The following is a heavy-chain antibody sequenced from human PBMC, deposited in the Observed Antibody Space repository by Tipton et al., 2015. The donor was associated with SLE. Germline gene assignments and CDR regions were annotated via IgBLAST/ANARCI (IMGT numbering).Heavy chain of an antibody. CDR2: IYYDGST. Sequence: TLSLTCAVSDGSFSRDTYSWSWLRQPPGKGLEFIAYIYYDGSTYSNPSLKSRVTISVDRSKNQFSLRLSSATAADTAVYYCARGIPFDYWGQGTLVTVSS. D-gene: IGHD2-21*01. V-gene: IGHV4-30-2*01. J-gene: IGHJ4*02. CDR1: DGSFSRDTYS. CDR3: ARGIPFDY.